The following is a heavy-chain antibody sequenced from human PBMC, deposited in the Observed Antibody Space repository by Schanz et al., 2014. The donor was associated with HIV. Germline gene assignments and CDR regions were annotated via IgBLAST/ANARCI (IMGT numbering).Heavy chain of an antibody. CDR2: ISYDGSNK. CDR3: AKGMVRGAPSWFDP. CDR1: GFTFSSYG. Sequence: QVQLVESGGGVVQPGRSLRLSCAASGFTFSSYGMHWVRQAPGKGLEWVAVISYDGSNKYYADSVKGRFTISRDNSKNTLYLQMHSLRAEDTAVYYCAKGMVRGAPSWFDPWGQGTLVTVSP. D-gene: IGHD3-10*01. J-gene: IGHJ5*02. V-gene: IGHV3-30*18.